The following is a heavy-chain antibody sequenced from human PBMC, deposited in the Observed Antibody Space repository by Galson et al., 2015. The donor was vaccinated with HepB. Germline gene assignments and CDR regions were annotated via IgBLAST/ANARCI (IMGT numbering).Heavy chain of an antibody. CDR3: ARHKVNTAAREY. V-gene: IGHV3-7*01. CDR2: IAEDGSDK. D-gene: IGHD5-18*01. Sequence: LRLSCAASGFTFSNYWMSWVRQAPGKGLEWVANIAEDGSDKYYVDSVKGRFSTSRDNGKSSLFLQMNSLRAEDTAVYYCARHKVNTAAREYWGQGTLVTVSS. J-gene: IGHJ4*02. CDR1: GFTFSNYW.